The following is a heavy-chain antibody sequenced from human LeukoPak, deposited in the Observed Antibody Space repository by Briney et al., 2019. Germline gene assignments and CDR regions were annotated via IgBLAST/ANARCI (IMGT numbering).Heavy chain of an antibody. V-gene: IGHV3-21*01. CDR3: ARTDASGSSLSGGYCNSTSCQAFDY. Sequence: GGSLRLSCAASGFTFSSYSMNWVRQAPGKGLEWVSSISSSSSYIYYADSVKGRFTISRDNAKNSLYLQMNSLRAEDTAVYYCARTDASGSSLSGGYCNSTSCQAFDYWGQGTLVTVSS. CDR2: ISSSSSYI. CDR1: GFTFSSYS. D-gene: IGHD2-2*01. J-gene: IGHJ4*02.